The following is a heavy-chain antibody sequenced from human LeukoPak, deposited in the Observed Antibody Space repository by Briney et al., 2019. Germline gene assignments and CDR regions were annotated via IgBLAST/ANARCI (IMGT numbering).Heavy chain of an antibody. CDR1: GYTFTSYY. CDR3: ARAYYYYGMDV. V-gene: IGHV1-46*01. Sequence: ASVKVSCTASGYTFTSYYMHWVRQAPGQGLEWMGIINPSGGSTSYAQKFQGKVTMTRDTSTSTVYMELSSLRSEDTAVYYCARAYYYYGMDVWGQGTTVTVSS. J-gene: IGHJ6*02. CDR2: INPSGGST.